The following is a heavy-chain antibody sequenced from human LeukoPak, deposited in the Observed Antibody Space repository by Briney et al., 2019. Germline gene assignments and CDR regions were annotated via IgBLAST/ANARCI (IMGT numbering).Heavy chain of an antibody. J-gene: IGHJ2*01. CDR2: FYSSGGT. CDR1: GGSITSGYYY. CDR3: ARRSVGTGDYWYFDL. V-gene: IGHV4-61*02. D-gene: IGHD7-27*01. Sequence: SETLSLTCTVSGGSITSGYYYWSWIRQPAGRGLEWIGRFYSSGGTKYNPSLESRVTISVDTSKNQFSLNLKSVAAADTAVYYCARRSVGTGDYWYFDLWGRGTLVTVSS.